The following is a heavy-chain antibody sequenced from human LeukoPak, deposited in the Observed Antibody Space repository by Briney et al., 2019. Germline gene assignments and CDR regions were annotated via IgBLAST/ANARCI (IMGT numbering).Heavy chain of an antibody. J-gene: IGHJ4*02. D-gene: IGHD1-26*01. Sequence: GGSLRLSCAASGFTFSSYSMNWVRQAPGKGLEWVSSISSSSSYIYYADSVKGRFTISRDNAKNSLYLQMNSLRAEDTAVYYYARLGVGATDDYWGQGTLVTVSS. CDR1: GFTFSSYS. V-gene: IGHV3-21*01. CDR2: ISSSSSYI. CDR3: ARLGVGATDDY.